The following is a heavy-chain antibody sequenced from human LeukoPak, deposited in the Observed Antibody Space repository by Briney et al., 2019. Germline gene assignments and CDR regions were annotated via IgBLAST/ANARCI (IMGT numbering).Heavy chain of an antibody. CDR3: ARGEDWNSSWKFGH. D-gene: IGHD6-13*01. J-gene: IGHJ4*02. V-gene: IGHV4-34*01. CDR2: INHSGNT. Sequence: SETLSLTCAVYGGSFSDYYWSWIRQPPGKGLEWIGEINHSGNTNYNPSLKSRVTISVDTSKDQFSLKLSSVTAADTAVYYCARGEDWNSSWKFGHWGQGTLVTVSS. CDR1: GGSFSDYY.